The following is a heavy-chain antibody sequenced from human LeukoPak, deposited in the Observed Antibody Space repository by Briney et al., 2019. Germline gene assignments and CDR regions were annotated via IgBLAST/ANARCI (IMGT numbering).Heavy chain of an antibody. CDR3: ARDLGGDYLADY. Sequence: GGSLRLSCAASGFTFSNYGMHWVRQAPGKGLEWVALISFDGSQKYYADSVKGRFTISRDNSKSTVYLQMNSLRAEDTAVYYCARDLGGDYLADYWGQGTLVTVSS. D-gene: IGHD4-17*01. CDR2: ISFDGSQK. J-gene: IGHJ4*02. CDR1: GFTFSNYG. V-gene: IGHV3-33*01.